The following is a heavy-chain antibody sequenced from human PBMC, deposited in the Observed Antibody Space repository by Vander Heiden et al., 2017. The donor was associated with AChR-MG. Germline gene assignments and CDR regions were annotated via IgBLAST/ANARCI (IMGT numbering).Heavy chain of an antibody. CDR2: ISGSGGST. J-gene: IGHJ4*02. D-gene: IGHD3-3*01. Sequence: EVQLLESGGGLVQPGGSLRLSCAASGFTFSSYAMSWVRQAPGKGLEWVSAISGSGGSTYYADSVKGRFTISRDNSKNTLYLQMNSLRAEDTAVYYCANTVLEWLLRFDYWGQGTLVTVSS. CDR1: GFTFSSYA. V-gene: IGHV3-23*01. CDR3: ANTVLEWLLRFDY.